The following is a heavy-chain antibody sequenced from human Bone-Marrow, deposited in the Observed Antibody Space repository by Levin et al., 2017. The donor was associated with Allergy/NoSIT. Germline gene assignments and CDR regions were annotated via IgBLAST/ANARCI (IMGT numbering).Heavy chain of an antibody. D-gene: IGHD3-10*01. CDR2: IKGDSSQK. CDR3: ARVDYYGDAYGF. J-gene: IGHJ4*02. V-gene: IGHV3-7*04. Sequence: GESLKISCEASGFTFSTYWMSWVRHVPGKGLEWVANIKGDSSQKKYGDSVKGRFTISRDNAENSLYLHMNSLRVEDTAVYHCARVDYYGDAYGFWGQGTLVTVSS. CDR1: GFTFSTYW.